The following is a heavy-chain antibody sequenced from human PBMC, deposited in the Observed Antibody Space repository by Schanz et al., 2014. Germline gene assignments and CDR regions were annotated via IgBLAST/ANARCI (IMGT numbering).Heavy chain of an antibody. CDR2: IIPIHGIV. Sequence: VQLVQSGAEVKKPGSSMKVSCKASGGTFSTYPINWLRQAPGQGLEWMGRIIPIHGIVNYAQRFQDRVRITADKSTSTAYMELSRLRADDTAVYYCARDDVGGGDGGSYWGQGPLVNGSS. D-gene: IGHD3-16*01. J-gene: IGHJ4*02. CDR1: GGTFSTYP. CDR3: ARDDVGGGDGGSY. V-gene: IGHV1-69*04.